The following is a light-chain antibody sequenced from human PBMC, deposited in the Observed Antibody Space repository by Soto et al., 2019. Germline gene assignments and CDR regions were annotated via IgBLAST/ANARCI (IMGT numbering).Light chain of an antibody. CDR3: SSYTSSSTYV. J-gene: IGLJ1*01. CDR2: EVN. Sequence: QSVLTQPASVSGSPGQSITSSCTGTSSDVGGYNYVSWFQQHPGKAPKLMIYEVNNRPSGVSNRFSGSKSGNTASLTISGLQAEDEADYYCSSYTSSSTYVFGTGTKVTVL. V-gene: IGLV2-14*01. CDR1: SSDVGGYNY.